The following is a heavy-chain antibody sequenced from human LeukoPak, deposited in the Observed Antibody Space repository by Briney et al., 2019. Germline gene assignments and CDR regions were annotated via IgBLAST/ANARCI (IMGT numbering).Heavy chain of an antibody. J-gene: IGHJ4*02. CDR3: ARGVVAAAGRTFDF. Sequence: SETLSLTCTVSGDSFSYFYWSWIRQPPGKGLEWIGYIYNSGSTSYNPSLRSRVTISLNTSKNQFSLKLSSVTAADTAIYYCARGVVAAAGRTFDFWGQGTLVTVSS. D-gene: IGHD6-13*01. CDR2: IYNSGST. V-gene: IGHV4-59*01. CDR1: GDSFSYFY.